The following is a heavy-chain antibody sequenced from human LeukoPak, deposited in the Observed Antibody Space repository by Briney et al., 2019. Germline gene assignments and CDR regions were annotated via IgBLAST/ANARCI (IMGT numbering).Heavy chain of an antibody. V-gene: IGHV3-23*01. Sequence: PGGSLRLSCATSGFTFESVAMNWVRQAPGKGLEWVSVITGSGETTYYADSVKGRFTISRDNSKNTLFLQMNSLRAEDTAIYFCAKAPLRSIASRGFFDFWGQGTLVTVSS. CDR2: ITGSGETT. CDR1: GFTFESVA. D-gene: IGHD6-6*01. J-gene: IGHJ4*02. CDR3: AKAPLRSIASRGFFDF.